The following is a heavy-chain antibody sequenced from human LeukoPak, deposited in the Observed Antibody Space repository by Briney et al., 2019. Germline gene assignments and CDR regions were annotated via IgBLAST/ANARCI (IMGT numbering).Heavy chain of an antibody. Sequence: PGRSLRLSCAASGFTFSSYWMSWVRQAPGKGLEWVANIKQDGTEKYYVDSVRGRFTVSRDNAKNSLYLQMNSLRAEDTAVYYCATPSGYSSGWYPFDHWGQGTLVTVSS. D-gene: IGHD6-19*01. J-gene: IGHJ4*02. CDR3: ATPSGYSSGWYPFDH. V-gene: IGHV3-7*01. CDR2: IKQDGTEK. CDR1: GFTFSSYW.